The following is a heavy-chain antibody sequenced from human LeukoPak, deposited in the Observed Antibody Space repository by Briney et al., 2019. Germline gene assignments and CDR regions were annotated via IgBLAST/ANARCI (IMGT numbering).Heavy chain of an antibody. J-gene: IGHJ4*02. CDR2: IYPSDYDP. D-gene: IGHD4-17*01. Sequence: GESLKISCKASGYTFINYWIGWVRQMPGKVQEWTGIIYPSDYDPRYSPSFRGQVTISADKSISTAYLQWSGLKASDTAMYYCASHDYGDYGTFKYWGEGTLVTVSS. CDR1: GYTFINYW. CDR3: ASHDYGDYGTFKY. V-gene: IGHV5-51*01.